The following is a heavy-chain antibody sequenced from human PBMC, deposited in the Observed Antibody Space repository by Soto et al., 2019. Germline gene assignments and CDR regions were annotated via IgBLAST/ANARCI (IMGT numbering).Heavy chain of an antibody. J-gene: IGHJ4*02. Sequence: QVQLVQSGAEVKRPGASVKVSCKASGYTFTPHDINWVRQATGQGLGWMGRMNPNSGYIDFAQRFQGRLTKTTNTSISTAYMELSSLRSEDTAIYYCARGLYCSGGTCSDSWGQGTLVIVSS. CDR2: MNPNSGYI. CDR3: ARGLYCSGGTCSDS. CDR1: GYTFTPHD. V-gene: IGHV1-8*01. D-gene: IGHD2-15*01.